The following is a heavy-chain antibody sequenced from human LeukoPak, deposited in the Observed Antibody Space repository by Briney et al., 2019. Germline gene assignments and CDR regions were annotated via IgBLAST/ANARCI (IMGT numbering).Heavy chain of an antibody. J-gene: IGHJ6*03. CDR1: GGSISSYY. Sequence: SETLSPTCTVSGGSISSYYWSWIRQPPGKGLEWIGYSYYSGSTNYNPSLKSRVTISVDTTKNQFSLKLSSVTAADTAVYYCARHLSSGSYPNYYYYYYMDVWGKGTTVTVSS. D-gene: IGHD1-26*01. CDR3: ARHLSSGSYPNYYYYYYMDV. CDR2: SYYSGST. V-gene: IGHV4-59*08.